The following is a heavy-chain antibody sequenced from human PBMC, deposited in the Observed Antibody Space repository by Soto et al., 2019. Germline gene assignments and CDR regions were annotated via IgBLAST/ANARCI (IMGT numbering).Heavy chain of an antibody. J-gene: IGHJ6*02. D-gene: IGHD4-17*01. CDR2: IIPIFGTA. V-gene: IGHV1-69*06. Sequence: GASVKVSCKASGGTFSSYAISWVRQAPGQGLEWMGGIIPIFGTANYAQKFQGRVTITADKSTSTAYMELSSLRSEDTAVYYCASGVGDYAYYYYGMDVWGQGTTVTAP. CDR1: GGTFSSYA. CDR3: ASGVGDYAYYYYGMDV.